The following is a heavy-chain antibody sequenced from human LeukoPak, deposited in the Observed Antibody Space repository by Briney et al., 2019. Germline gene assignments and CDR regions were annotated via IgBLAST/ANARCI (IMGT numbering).Heavy chain of an antibody. CDR2: ISYDGNNK. Sequence: GGSLRLSCAASGLTFSSYGMHWARQAPGKGLEWVAVISYDGNNKYYADSVKGRFTISRDNSKNTLYLQMDNLRAEDTAVYYCAKYHRQWLPKGGFDYWGQGTLVTVSS. CDR1: GLTFSSYG. D-gene: IGHD6-19*01. CDR3: AKYHRQWLPKGGFDY. J-gene: IGHJ4*02. V-gene: IGHV3-30*18.